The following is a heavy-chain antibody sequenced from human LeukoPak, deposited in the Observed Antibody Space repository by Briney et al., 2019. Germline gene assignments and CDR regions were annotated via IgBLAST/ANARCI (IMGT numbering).Heavy chain of an antibody. Sequence: GGSLRLSCLASGFTFSDFAMNWVRQAPGKGLEWVSHVGGGRANTYYADSVKGRFTISRDDSKSTLYLHLTSLRADDTAVYFCAKDMVQKNAVSDPFNIWGQGTMVTVSS. CDR3: AKDMVQKNAVSDPFNI. J-gene: IGHJ3*02. D-gene: IGHD3-10*01. CDR1: GFTFSDFA. CDR2: VGGGRANT. V-gene: IGHV3-23*01.